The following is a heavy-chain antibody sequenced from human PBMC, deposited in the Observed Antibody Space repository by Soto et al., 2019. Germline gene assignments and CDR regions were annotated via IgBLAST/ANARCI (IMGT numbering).Heavy chain of an antibody. V-gene: IGHV1-3*01. D-gene: IGHD4-17*01. CDR3: ATTVIIPDLVDS. Sequence: ASVKVSCKASGYTFTSYAMNWVRQAPGQRFEWMGWINAGNGKTKYSQKFQGRVTLRSNASATTTFMEMTNLRSDDTAVYYCATTVIIPDLVDSWGQGTLVTVSS. J-gene: IGHJ4*02. CDR1: GYTFTSYA. CDR2: INAGNGKT.